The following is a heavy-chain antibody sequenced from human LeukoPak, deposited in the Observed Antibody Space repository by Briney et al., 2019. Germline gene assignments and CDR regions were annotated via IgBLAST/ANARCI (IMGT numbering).Heavy chain of an antibody. V-gene: IGHV3-48*01. J-gene: IGHJ4*02. Sequence: PGGSLRLFCAASGFTFSSYSMKWVRLAPGKGLEWISYISAGGTPVYYADSVEGRFTVSRDNEKNSLYLQLNSLRADDTAVYYCARDFRSSSWYIGDYWGQGAQVTVSP. D-gene: IGHD6-13*01. CDR3: ARDFRSSSWYIGDY. CDR2: ISAGGTPV. CDR1: GFTFSSYS.